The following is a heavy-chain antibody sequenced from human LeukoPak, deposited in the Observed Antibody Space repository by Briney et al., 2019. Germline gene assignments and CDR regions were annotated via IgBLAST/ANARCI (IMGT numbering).Heavy chain of an antibody. CDR1: GGSISSYY. CDR2: IYTSGST. D-gene: IGHD3-10*01. V-gene: IGHV4-4*07. CDR3: ARVRGITMVRGVIIFADAFDI. J-gene: IGHJ3*02. Sequence: PSVTLSLTCTVSGGSISSYYWSWIRQPAGKGLEWIGRIYTSGSTNYNPSLKSRVTMSVDTSKNQFPLKLSSVTAADTAVYYCARVRGITMVRGVIIFADAFDIWGQGTMVTVSS.